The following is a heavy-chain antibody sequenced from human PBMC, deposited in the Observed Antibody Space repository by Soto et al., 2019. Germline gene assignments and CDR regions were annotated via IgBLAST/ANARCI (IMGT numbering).Heavy chain of an antibody. J-gene: IGHJ6*03. V-gene: IGHV4-59*08. CDR1: GGSISSYY. CDR2: IYYSGST. D-gene: IGHD3-9*01. CDR3: ARGNDILTDYYYYMDV. Sequence: SETLSLTCTVSGGSISSYYWSWIRQPPGKGLEWIGYIYYSGSTNYNPSLKSRVTISVDTSKNQFSLKLSSVTAADTAVYYCARGNDILTDYYYYMDVWGKGTTVTSP.